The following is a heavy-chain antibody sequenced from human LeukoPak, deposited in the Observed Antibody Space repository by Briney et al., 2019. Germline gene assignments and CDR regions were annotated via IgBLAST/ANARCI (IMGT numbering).Heavy chain of an antibody. Sequence: GSLRLSCAASGFTFSSYSMNWVRQAPGKGLEWVSSISSSSSYIYYADSVKGRFTISRDNAKNSLYLQMNSLRAEDTAVYYCARDQYSSWDYDILTGNYYYYGKDVWGQGTTVTVSS. CDR3: ARDQYSSWDYDILTGNYYYYGKDV. CDR2: ISSSSSYI. J-gene: IGHJ6*02. CDR1: GFTFSSYS. D-gene: IGHD3-9*01. V-gene: IGHV3-21*01.